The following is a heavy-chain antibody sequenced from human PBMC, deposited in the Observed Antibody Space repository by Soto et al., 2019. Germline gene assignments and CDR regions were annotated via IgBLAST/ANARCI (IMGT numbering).Heavy chain of an antibody. V-gene: IGHV4-34*01. D-gene: IGHD2-2*01. CDR2: INHSGST. Sequence: PSETLSLTCAVYGGSFSGYYCIWSRHPPFKGLEWIGEINHSGSTNYNPSLKSRVTISVDTSKNQFSLKLSSVTAADTAVYYRAGGRIVVVPAATPYNWFDPWGQGTLVTVSS. CDR3: AGGRIVVVPAATPYNWFDP. CDR1: GGSFSGYY. J-gene: IGHJ5*02.